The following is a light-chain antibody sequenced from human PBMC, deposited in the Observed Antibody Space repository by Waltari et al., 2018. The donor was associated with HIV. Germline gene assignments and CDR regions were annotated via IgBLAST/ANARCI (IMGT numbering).Light chain of an antibody. Sequence: NFMLTQPHSVSESPGKTVTISCTRRSGSIASTYVQWYQQRPGSAPTTVIYEDNQRPSGVPDRFSGSIDSSSNSASLTISGLKTEDEADYYCQSYDSSTVVFGGGTKLTVL. CDR2: EDN. CDR3: QSYDSSTVV. J-gene: IGLJ2*01. V-gene: IGLV6-57*04. CDR1: SGSIASTY.